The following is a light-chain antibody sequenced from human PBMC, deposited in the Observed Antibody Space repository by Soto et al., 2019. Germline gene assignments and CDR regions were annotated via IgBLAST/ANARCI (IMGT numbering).Light chain of an antibody. J-gene: IGLJ1*01. V-gene: IGLV1-44*01. Sequence: QSVLTQPPSASGTPGQRVTISCSGSSSNIGSNPVNWYQQLPGTAPKLLIYTNSQRPSGVPDRFSGSKSGTSASLAISGLQAEHEADYYGGSWDSSLSAYVFGTGTKVTVL. CDR1: SSNIGSNP. CDR2: TNS. CDR3: GSWDSSLSAYV.